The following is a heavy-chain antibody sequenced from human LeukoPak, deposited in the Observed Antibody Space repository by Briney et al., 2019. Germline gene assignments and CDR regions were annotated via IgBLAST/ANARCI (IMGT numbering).Heavy chain of an antibody. CDR3: ARHSRILRYFDWLFPDAFDI. CDR2: IYTSGST. CDR1: GGSISSYY. Sequence: TSETLSLTCTVSGGSISSYYWSWIRQPPGKGLEWIGYIYTSGSTNYNPSLKSRVTISVDTSKNLFSLKLSSVTAADTAVYYCARHSRILRYFDWLFPDAFDIWGQGTMVTVSS. V-gene: IGHV4-4*09. D-gene: IGHD3-9*01. J-gene: IGHJ3*02.